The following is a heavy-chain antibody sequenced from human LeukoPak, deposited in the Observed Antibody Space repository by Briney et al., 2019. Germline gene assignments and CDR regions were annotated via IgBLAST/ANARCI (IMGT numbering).Heavy chain of an antibody. V-gene: IGHV1-8*01. CDR2: MNPNSGNT. J-gene: IGHJ4*02. CDR3: ARSRRGGSKYYFDY. CDR1: GYTFTSYE. D-gene: IGHD1-26*01. Sequence: ASVKVSCKASGYTFTSYEINWVRQATGQGLEWMGWMNPNSGNTGYAQKFQGRVTMTRNTSISTAYMELSSLRSEDTAVYYCARSRRGGSKYYFDYWGQGTLVTVSS.